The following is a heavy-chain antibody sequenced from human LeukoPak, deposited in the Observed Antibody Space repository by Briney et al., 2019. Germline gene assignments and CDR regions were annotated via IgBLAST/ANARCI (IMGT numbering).Heavy chain of an antibody. J-gene: IGHJ4*02. CDR2: VYYSGST. Sequence: SETLSLTCAVYGGSFIGYYWSWIRQPPGKGLEWIWYVYYSGSTNYNPSLKSRVTISVDTSKNQFSLRLSSVTAADTAVYYCARERRDGHKAYFDYWGQGTLVTVSS. V-gene: IGHV4-59*01. CDR1: GGSFIGYY. CDR3: ARERRDGHKAYFDY. D-gene: IGHD5-24*01.